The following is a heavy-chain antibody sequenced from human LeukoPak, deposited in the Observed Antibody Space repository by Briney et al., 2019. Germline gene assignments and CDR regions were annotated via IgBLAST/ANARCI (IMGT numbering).Heavy chain of an antibody. J-gene: IGHJ4*02. CDR1: GGSISSFY. CDR3: AASIAVARRGLYY. Sequence: PSETLSLTCAVSGGSISSFYWTWIRQPPGKGLEWIGYIYYNGTTNYNPSLKSRVTISVDTSKNQFSLKLRSVTAADTAVYYCAASIAVARRGLYYWGQGTLVTVSS. CDR2: IYYNGTT. D-gene: IGHD6-19*01. V-gene: IGHV4-59*01.